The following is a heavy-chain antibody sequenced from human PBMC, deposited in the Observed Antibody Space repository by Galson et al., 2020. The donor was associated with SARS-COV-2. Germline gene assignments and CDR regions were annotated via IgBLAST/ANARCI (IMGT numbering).Heavy chain of an antibody. V-gene: IGHV1-18*01. CDR1: GYTFTSYG. CDR3: ARDAPMVQGVIANLIPVDY. J-gene: IGHJ4*02. D-gene: IGHD3-10*01. CDR2: ISAYNGNT. Sequence: ASVKVSCKASGYTFTSYGISWVRQAPGQGLEWMGWISAYNGNTNYAQKLQGRVTMTTDTSTSTAYTELRSLRSDDTAVYYCARDAPMVQGVIANLIPVDYWGQGTLVTVSS.